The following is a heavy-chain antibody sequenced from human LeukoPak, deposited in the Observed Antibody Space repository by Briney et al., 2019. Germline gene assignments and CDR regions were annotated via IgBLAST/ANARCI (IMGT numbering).Heavy chain of an antibody. CDR2: MNPNSGNT. CDR1: EYTFTSYD. CDR3: ARGRHPGPTWISEY. V-gene: IGHV1-8*01. J-gene: IGHJ4*02. D-gene: IGHD5-12*01. Sequence: ASVKVSCKASEYTFTSYDIDWVRQATGQGLEWMGWMNPNSGNTGYAQKFQGRVTMTRNTSISTAYMELSSLTFEDTAVYYCARGRHPGPTWISEYWGQGTLVTVSS.